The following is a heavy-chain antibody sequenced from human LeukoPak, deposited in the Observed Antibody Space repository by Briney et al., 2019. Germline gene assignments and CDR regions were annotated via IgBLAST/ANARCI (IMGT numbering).Heavy chain of an antibody. CDR2: INSDGSST. D-gene: IGHD4-11*01. V-gene: IGHV3-74*01. Sequence: PTGGSLRLSCAASGFTFSSYWMHWVRQAPGKGLVWVSRINSDGSSTSYADSVKGRFTISRDNSKNTLYLQMNSLRAEDTAVYYCARDTLKYYSQPLYGMDVWGQGTTVTVSS. CDR3: ARDTLKYYSQPLYGMDV. CDR1: GFTFSSYW. J-gene: IGHJ6*02.